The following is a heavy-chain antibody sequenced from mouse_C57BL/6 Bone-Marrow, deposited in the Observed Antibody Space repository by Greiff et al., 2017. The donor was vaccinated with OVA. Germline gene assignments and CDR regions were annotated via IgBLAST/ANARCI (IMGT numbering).Heavy chain of an antibody. V-gene: IGHV5-9-1*02. CDR2: ISRGGDYT. Sequence: DVLLVESGEGLVKPGGSLKLSCAASGFTFSSYAMSWVRQTPEKRLEWVAYISRGGDYTYYADTVKGRFTISRDKARNTLYLQLSSLKSEDTAMYYWTRVRDHYAMDYWGQGTSVTVSS. J-gene: IGHJ4*01. CDR3: TRVRDHYAMDY. D-gene: IGHD3-3*01. CDR1: GFTFSSYA.